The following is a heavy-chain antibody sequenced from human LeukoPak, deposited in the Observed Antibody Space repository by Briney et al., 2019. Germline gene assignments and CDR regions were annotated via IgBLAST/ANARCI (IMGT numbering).Heavy chain of an antibody. V-gene: IGHV3-21*01. CDR3: ARDRYSSGWHHEYYYYYYGMDV. CDR1: GFTFSSYS. CDR2: ISSSSSYI. D-gene: IGHD6-19*01. J-gene: IGHJ6*02. Sequence: GGSLRLSCAASGFTFSSYSMNWVRQAPGKGLEWVSSISSSSSYIYYADSVKGRFTISRDNAKNSLYLQMNSLRAEDTAVYYCARDRYSSGWHHEYYYYYYGMDVWGQGTTATVSS.